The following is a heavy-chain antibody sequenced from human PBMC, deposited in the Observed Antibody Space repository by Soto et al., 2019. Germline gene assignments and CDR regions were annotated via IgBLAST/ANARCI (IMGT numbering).Heavy chain of an antibody. CDR2: IYHSGST. CDR3: ASPPTP. V-gene: IGHV4-30-2*01. J-gene: IGHJ5*02. Sequence: QLQLQESGSGLVKPSQTLSLTCAVSGGSISSGGYSWSWIRQPPGKGLEWIGYIYHSGSTYYNPSLTGRVPISVDTSKDQFSLTLSSVPAADTAVYYCASPPTPWGQGTLVTVSS. CDR1: GGSISSGGYS. D-gene: IGHD1-26*01.